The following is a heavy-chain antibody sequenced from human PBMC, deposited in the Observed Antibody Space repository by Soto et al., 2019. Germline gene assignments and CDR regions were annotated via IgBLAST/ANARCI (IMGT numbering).Heavy chain of an antibody. D-gene: IGHD3-16*02. Sequence: SSETLSLPGAVCGGSFSGYYCSWIRQPSWKGLQSIGEINHSGITNYNPSLKSRVTISVDTSKNQFSLKLSSVTAADTALYYCATAHPPYYDYVWGSYRNSCFDCFGQGNLVTFCS. CDR1: GGSFSGYY. V-gene: IGHV4-34*01. J-gene: IGHJ4*02. CDR2: INHSGIT. CDR3: ATAHPPYYDYVWGSYRNSCFDC.